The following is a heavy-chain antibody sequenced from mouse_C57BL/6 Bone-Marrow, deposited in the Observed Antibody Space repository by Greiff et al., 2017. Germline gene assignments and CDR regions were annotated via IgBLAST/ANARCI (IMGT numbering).Heavy chain of an antibody. V-gene: IGHV5-6*01. CDR1: GFTFSSYG. CDR3: ARHGPAY. CDR2: ISSGGSYT. J-gene: IGHJ3*01. Sequence: EVQVVESGGDLVKPGGSLKLSCAASGFTFSSYGMSWVRQTPDKRLEWVATISSGGSYTYYPDSVKWRFTISRDNAKNTLYLQMSSLKSEDTAMYYCARHGPAYWGQGTLVTVSA.